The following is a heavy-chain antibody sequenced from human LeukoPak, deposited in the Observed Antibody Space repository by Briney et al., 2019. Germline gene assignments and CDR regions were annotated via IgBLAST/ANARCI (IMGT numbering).Heavy chain of an antibody. J-gene: IGHJ4*02. V-gene: IGHV1-2*02. D-gene: IGHD2-2*01. CDR2: INPNSGGT. Sequence: VASVKVSCKASGYTFTGYYMHWVRQAPGQGLEWMGWINPNSGGTNYAQKFQGRVTMTRDTSISTAYMELNRLRSDDTAVYYCARDCSSTSCSDYWGQGTLVTVSS. CDR3: ARDCSSTSCSDY. CDR1: GYTFTGYY.